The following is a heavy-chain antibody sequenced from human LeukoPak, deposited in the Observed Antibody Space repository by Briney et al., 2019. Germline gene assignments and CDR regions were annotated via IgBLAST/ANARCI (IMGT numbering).Heavy chain of an antibody. CDR2: VSYDGGNK. V-gene: IGHV3-30*18. CDR3: AKDYYDSYFDY. Sequence: GGPLRLSCEASGFTFSSYGLHWVRQAAGKGMEWVAVVSYDGGNKYYAVSVKGRFTISRDNSKITLSLQLNSLRAEDTALYYCAKDYYDSYFDYWGQGTLVTVSS. CDR1: GFTFSSYG. J-gene: IGHJ4*02. D-gene: IGHD3-22*01.